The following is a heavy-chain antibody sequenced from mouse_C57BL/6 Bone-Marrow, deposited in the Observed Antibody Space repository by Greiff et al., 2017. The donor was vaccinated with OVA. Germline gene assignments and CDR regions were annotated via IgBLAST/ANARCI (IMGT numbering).Heavy chain of an antibody. CDR2: IRNKANNHAT. Sequence: EVMLVESGGGLVQPGGSMKLSCAASGFTFSDAWMDWVRQSPEKGLEWVAEIRNKANNHATYYAESVKGRFTISRDDSKSSVYLQMNSLRAEDTGIYYCTRPGRDSSGYPFAYWGQGTLVTVSA. CDR3: TRPGRDSSGYPFAY. CDR1: GFTFSDAW. J-gene: IGHJ3*01. D-gene: IGHD3-2*02. V-gene: IGHV6-6*01.